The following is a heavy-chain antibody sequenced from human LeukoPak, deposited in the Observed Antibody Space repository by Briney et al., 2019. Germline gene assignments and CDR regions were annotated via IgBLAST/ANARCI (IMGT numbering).Heavy chain of an antibody. V-gene: IGHV1-69*06. J-gene: IGHJ4*02. CDR1: GGTFSSYA. D-gene: IGHD3-10*01. CDR2: IIPIFGTA. Sequence: ASVKVSCKASGGTFSSYAISWVRQAPGQGLEWMGGIIPIFGTANYAQKFQGGVTITADKSTSTAYMELSSLRSEDTAVYYCAREGGRRYGSGSDFDYWGQGTLVTVSS. CDR3: AREGGRRYGSGSDFDY.